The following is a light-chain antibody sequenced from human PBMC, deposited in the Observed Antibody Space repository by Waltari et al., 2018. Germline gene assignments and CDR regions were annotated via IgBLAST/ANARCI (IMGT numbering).Light chain of an antibody. CDR3: QQYGNSAPIT. V-gene: IGKV3-20*01. CDR1: QSVSSRW. J-gene: IGKJ5*01. CDR2: GAS. Sequence: EIVLTQSPGTLSLSPGERVTLSCRASQSVSSRWLAWYQQKPGQAPRLLIYGASSRATGILDRFSGSGSGTDFTLTIARLEPEDFAMYYCQQYGNSAPITFGQGTRLEIK.